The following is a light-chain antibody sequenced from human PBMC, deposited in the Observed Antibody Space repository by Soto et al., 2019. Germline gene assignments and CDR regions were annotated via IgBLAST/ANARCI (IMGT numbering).Light chain of an antibody. CDR2: DAS. J-gene: IGKJ5*01. V-gene: IGKV3-11*01. CDR3: QQRSNWPPIT. Sequence: SPATLSLSPGERATLSCRARQSVSNYLDWFQQKPGQAPRLLIYDASNRATGIPARFSGSGSGTDFTLTISSLEPEDFAGYYCQQRSNWPPITLGQGTRLEIK. CDR1: QSVSNY.